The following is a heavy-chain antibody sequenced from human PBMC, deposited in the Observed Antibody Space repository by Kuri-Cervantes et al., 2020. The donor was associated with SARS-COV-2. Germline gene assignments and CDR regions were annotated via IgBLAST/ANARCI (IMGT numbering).Heavy chain of an antibody. CDR3: ARFSGSSSWYPGRYYYYMDV. J-gene: IGHJ6*03. Sequence: GGSLRLSCAASGFTFSSYAMHWVRQAPGKGLEWVSSISSSSSYIYYADSVKGRFTISRDNAKNSLYLQMNSLRAEDTAVYYCARFSGSSSWYPGRYYYYMDVWGKGTTVTVSS. CDR1: GFTFSSYA. V-gene: IGHV3-21*01. D-gene: IGHD6-13*01. CDR2: ISSSSSYI.